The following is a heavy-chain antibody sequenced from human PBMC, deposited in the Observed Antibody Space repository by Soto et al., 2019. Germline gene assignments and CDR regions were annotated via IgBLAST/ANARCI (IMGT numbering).Heavy chain of an antibody. D-gene: IGHD3-10*01. CDR3: ARGRGTMVRGVMVWFDP. CDR2: INHSGST. CDR1: GGSFSGYY. V-gene: IGHV4-34*01. Sequence: SETLSLTCAVYGGSFSGYYWSWIRQPPGKGLEWIGEINHSGSTNYNPSLKSRDTISVDTSKNQFSMKLSSVTAADKAVYYCARGRGTMVRGVMVWFDPWGQGTLVTVSS. J-gene: IGHJ5*02.